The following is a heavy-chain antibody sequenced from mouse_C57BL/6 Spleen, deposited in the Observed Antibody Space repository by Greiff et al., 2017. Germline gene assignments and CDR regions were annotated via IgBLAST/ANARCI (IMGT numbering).Heavy chain of an antibody. CDR3: ARGYCGRYGYFDV. CDR2: ISYDGSN. Sequence: EVQLQESGPGLVKPSQSLSLTCSVTGYSITSGYYWNWIRQFPGNKLEWMGYISYDGSNNYNPSLKNRISITRDTSKNQFFLKLNSVTTEDTATYYCARGYCGRYGYFDVWGTGTTVTVSS. V-gene: IGHV3-6*01. CDR1: GYSITSGYY. J-gene: IGHJ1*03. D-gene: IGHD1-1*01.